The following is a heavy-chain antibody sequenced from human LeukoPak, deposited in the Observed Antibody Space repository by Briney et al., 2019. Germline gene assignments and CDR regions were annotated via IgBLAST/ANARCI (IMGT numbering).Heavy chain of an antibody. Sequence: GGSLRLSCAASGFSFSSYAMSWVRQAPGKGLEWVSVISTTGITTYYADSVKGRFTISRDNSKNTLYLQMNSLRVDDTAVYYCAKVVGRGSGDPDWGQGTLVTVSS. D-gene: IGHD7-27*01. CDR3: AKVVGRGSGDPD. CDR2: ISTTGITT. CDR1: GFSFSSYA. J-gene: IGHJ4*02. V-gene: IGHV3-23*01.